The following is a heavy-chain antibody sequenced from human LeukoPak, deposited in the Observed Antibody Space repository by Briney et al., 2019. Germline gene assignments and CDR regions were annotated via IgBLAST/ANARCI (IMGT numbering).Heavy chain of an antibody. CDR1: GFTFSSYA. CDR2: ISYDGSNK. Sequence: GGSLRLSCAASGFTFSSYAVHWVRQAPGKGLEWVAVISYDGSNKYYADSVKGRFTISRDNSKNTLYLQMNSLRAEDTAVYYCARDSPPSMDIVASDIWGQGTMVTVSS. D-gene: IGHD5-12*01. CDR3: ARDSPPSMDIVASDI. V-gene: IGHV3-30*14. J-gene: IGHJ3*02.